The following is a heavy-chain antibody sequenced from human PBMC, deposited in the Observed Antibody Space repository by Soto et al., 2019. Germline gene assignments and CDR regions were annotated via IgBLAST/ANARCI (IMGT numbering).Heavy chain of an antibody. J-gene: IGHJ4*02. Sequence: GESLKISCAASGFTVSISYMSWVRQAAGKGLEWVSTIHRDGSTYYADSVEGRFTISRDNSKNTLYLQMNSLRAEDTATYYCARGKGIGWYESSDYWGQGTLVTVSS. CDR2: IHRDGST. CDR3: ARGKGIGWYESSDY. V-gene: IGHV3-53*01. D-gene: IGHD6-19*01. CDR1: GFTVSISY.